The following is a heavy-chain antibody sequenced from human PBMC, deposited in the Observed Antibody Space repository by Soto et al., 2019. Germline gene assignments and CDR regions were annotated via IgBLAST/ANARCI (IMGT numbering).Heavy chain of an antibody. CDR1: GFTFSSYG. CDR3: AKATTSYYYDSSGIDY. Sequence: GGSLRLSCAASGFTFSSYGMHWVRQAPGKGLEWVAVISYDGSNKYYADSVKGRFTISRDNSKNTLYLQMNSLRAEDTAVYYCAKATTSYYYDSSGIDYWGQGTLVTVSS. D-gene: IGHD3-22*01. CDR2: ISYDGSNK. V-gene: IGHV3-30*18. J-gene: IGHJ4*02.